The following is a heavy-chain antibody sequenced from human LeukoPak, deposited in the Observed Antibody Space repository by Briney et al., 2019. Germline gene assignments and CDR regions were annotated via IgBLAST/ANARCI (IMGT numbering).Heavy chain of an antibody. D-gene: IGHD5-18*01. Sequence: KPSEILSLTCTVSGGSISGYYWSWIRQPPGKGLEWIGYIYYSGSTKYNPSLKSRVTISVDASKNQFSLRLSSLTAADTAVYYCARGALDTKTRFDYWGQGTLVTVSS. CDR2: IYYSGST. V-gene: IGHV4-59*01. J-gene: IGHJ4*02. CDR1: GGSISGYY. CDR3: ARGALDTKTRFDY.